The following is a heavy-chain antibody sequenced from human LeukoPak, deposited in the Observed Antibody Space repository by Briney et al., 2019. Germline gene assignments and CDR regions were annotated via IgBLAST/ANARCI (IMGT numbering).Heavy chain of an antibody. CDR3: ARTGSLWGGSLHGPLDAFDI. J-gene: IGHJ3*02. V-gene: IGHV4-4*07. Sequence: SETLSLTCTVSGGSISSYYWSWIRQPAGKGLEWIGRIYTSGSTNYNPSLKSRVTMSVDTSKNQFSLKLSSVTAADTAVYYCARTGSLWGGSLHGPLDAFDIWGQGTMVTVSS. D-gene: IGHD3-10*01. CDR1: GGSISSYY. CDR2: IYTSGST.